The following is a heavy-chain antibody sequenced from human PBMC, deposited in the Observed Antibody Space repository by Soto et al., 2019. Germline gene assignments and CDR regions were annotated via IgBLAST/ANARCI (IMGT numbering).Heavy chain of an antibody. CDR1: RDSVTMGADS. CDR3: ARDLGSGPGWFDP. D-gene: IGHD3-10*01. J-gene: IGHJ5*02. CDR2: SYHSGNS. Sequence: SERLALTSEVSRDSVTMGADSWSWIRQPPGKGLQWIGYSYHSGNSYLNPSLKSRVTISVDKSKNQFFLKLSSVSAADSGVYYCARDLGSGPGWFDPWGQGTLVTVSS. V-gene: IGHV4-30-2*01.